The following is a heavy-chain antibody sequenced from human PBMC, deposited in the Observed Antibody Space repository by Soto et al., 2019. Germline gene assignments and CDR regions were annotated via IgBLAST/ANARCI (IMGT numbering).Heavy chain of an antibody. D-gene: IGHD6-19*01. CDR3: ARDVVTAVAGSVNWFDP. Sequence: QVQLVESGGGVVQSGRSLTLSCAASGFSLRTYGMQWPRRAPGKGLEWVAFIWYDGTKKFYANSVKGRSTISKDNSNNILYLQMSGLRAEDTAVYYCARDVVTAVAGSVNWFDPWGQGTLVTVSS. V-gene: IGHV3-33*01. J-gene: IGHJ5*02. CDR2: IWYDGTKK. CDR1: GFSLRTYG.